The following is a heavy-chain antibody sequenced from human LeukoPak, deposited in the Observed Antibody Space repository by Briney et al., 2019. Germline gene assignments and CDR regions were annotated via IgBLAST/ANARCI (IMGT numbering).Heavy chain of an antibody. J-gene: IGHJ5*02. CDR2: MNPNSGNT. D-gene: IGHD6-13*01. CDR1: GYTFTSYD. CDR3: ARGAPTHSSSDNWFDP. Sequence: ASVKVSCKASGYTFTSYDINWVRQATGQGLEWMGWMNPNSGNTGYAQKFQGRVTMTRHTSISTAYMELSSLRSEDTAVYYCARGAPTHSSSDNWFDPWGQGTLVTVSS. V-gene: IGHV1-8*01.